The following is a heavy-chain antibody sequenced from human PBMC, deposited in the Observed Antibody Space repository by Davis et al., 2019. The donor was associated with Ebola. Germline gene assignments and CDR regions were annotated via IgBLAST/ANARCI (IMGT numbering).Heavy chain of an antibody. CDR3: TTTTTASDY. CDR1: GFTFSGSA. CDR2: IRSKANSYAT. Sequence: GGSLRLSCAASGFTFSGSAMHWVRQASGKGLEWVGRIRSKANSYATAHAASVKGRFTISRDDSKNTAYLQMNSLKTEDTAVYYCTTTTTASDYWGQGTLVTVSS. D-gene: IGHD4-11*01. J-gene: IGHJ4*02. V-gene: IGHV3-73*01.